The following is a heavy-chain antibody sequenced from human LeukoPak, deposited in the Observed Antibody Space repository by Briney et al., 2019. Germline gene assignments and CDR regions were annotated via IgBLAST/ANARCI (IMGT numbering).Heavy chain of an antibody. Sequence: SETLSLTCTVSGGSISSSSYYWGWIRQPPGKGLEWIGSIYYSGSTYYNPSLKSRVTISVDTSKNQFSLKLSSVTAADTAVYYCARDLIAADPGFEYWGQGTLVTVSS. D-gene: IGHD6-13*01. CDR3: ARDLIAADPGFEY. CDR2: IYYSGST. CDR1: GGSISSSSYY. J-gene: IGHJ4*02. V-gene: IGHV4-39*07.